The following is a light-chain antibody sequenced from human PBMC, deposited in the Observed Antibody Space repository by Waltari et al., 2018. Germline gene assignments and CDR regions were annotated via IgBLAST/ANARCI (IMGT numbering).Light chain of an antibody. V-gene: IGLV3-27*01. J-gene: IGLJ3*02. CDR1: VLGRKY. CDR2: KDS. Sequence: SYELTQPSSVSVSPGQTARITCSGDVLGRKYARWFQQKPGQAPVLVIYKDSERPSGIPERFSGSSSGTTVTLPINGAQVEDEADYYCYAATDNNRVFGGGTKLIVL. CDR3: YAATDNNRV.